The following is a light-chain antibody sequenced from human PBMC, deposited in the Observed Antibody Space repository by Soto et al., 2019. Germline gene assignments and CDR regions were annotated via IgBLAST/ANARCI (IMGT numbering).Light chain of an antibody. CDR1: QSVSSY. J-gene: IGKJ4*01. CDR2: DAP. Sequence: EIVLTQSPATLSLSPGERATLSCRASQSVSSYLAWYQQKPGQAPRLLIYDAPNRATGIPARFSGSGSGTDFTPTISSPEPEDFAVYYCQPRSNWPLTFGGGTKVEIK. V-gene: IGKV3-11*01. CDR3: QPRSNWPLT.